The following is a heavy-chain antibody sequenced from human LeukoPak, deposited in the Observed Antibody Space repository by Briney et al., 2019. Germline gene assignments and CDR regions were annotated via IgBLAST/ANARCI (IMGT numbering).Heavy chain of an antibody. CDR2: ISSNGGST. D-gene: IGHD5-18*01. CDR1: GFTFSNYD. V-gene: IGHV3-64D*09. J-gene: IGHJ3*02. Sequence: GGSLTLSCSGSGFTFSNYDMHWVRQAPGKGLEYVSTISSNGGSTYYADSGKGRFTISRDNYKNTLHLQMSSLRAEDTAVYYCVKGVDTAMYDAFDIWGQGTMVTVSS. CDR3: VKGVDTAMYDAFDI.